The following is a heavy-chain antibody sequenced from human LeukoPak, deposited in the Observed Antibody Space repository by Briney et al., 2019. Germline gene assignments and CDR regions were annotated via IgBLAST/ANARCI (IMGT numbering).Heavy chain of an antibody. D-gene: IGHD4-11*01. J-gene: IGHJ6*03. V-gene: IGHV3-49*04. CDR3: TRNFGDYSNYVLNYYYYYMDV. Sequence: GGSLRLSRTASGFTFGDYAMSWVRQAPGKGLEWVGFIRSKAYGGTTEYAASVKGRFTISRDDSKSIAYLQMNSLKTEDTAVYYCTRNFGDYSNYVLNYYYYYMDVWGKGTTVTVSS. CDR2: IRSKAYGGTT. CDR1: GFTFGDYA.